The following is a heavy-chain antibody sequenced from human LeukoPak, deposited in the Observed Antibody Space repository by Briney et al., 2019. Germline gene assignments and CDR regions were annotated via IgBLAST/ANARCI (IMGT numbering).Heavy chain of an antibody. J-gene: IGHJ4*02. V-gene: IGHV3-23*01. Sequence: GGSLRLSCEASGFTFSTYAMSWVRQAPGKGLEWVSDISGSGDSANLADSVTGRFTISRDNSKNTLNLRMDSLRAEDTAVYYCAKVGSYYDLDYWGQGTLVTVSS. CDR3: AKVGSYYDLDY. D-gene: IGHD1-26*01. CDR2: ISGSGDSA. CDR1: GFTFSTYA.